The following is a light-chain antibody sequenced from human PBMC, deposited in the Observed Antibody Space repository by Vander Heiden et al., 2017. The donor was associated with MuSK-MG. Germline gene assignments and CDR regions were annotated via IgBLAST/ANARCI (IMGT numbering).Light chain of an antibody. V-gene: IGKV4-1*01. CDR1: QSVLYSPNNKNC. Sequence: DIVMTQSPDSLAVSLGERATINCKSSQSVLYSPNNKNCLAWYQQKPGQPPKLLISRTSTRESGVPDRFSGSGSGTDFSLTISSLQAEDVAVYYCHQYDAPPLAFGQGTKVEVK. CDR3: HQYDAPPLA. CDR2: RTS. J-gene: IGKJ1*01.